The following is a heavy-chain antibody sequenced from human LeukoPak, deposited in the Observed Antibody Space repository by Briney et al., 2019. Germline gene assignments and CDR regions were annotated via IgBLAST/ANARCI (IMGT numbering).Heavy chain of an antibody. CDR2: FDPEDGET. CDR1: GYTLTELS. V-gene: IGHV1-24*01. Sequence: GASVKVSCKVSGYTLTELSMHWVRQAPGKGLEWMGGFDPEDGETIYAQKFQGRVTMTEGTSTDTAYMELSSLRSEDTAVYYCATTPGAAAGWFDPWGQGTLVTVSS. D-gene: IGHD6-13*01. CDR3: ATTPGAAAGWFDP. J-gene: IGHJ5*02.